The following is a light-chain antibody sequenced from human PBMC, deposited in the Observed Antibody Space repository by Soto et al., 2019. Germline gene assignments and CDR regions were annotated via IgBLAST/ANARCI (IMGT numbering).Light chain of an antibody. J-gene: IGKJ1*01. CDR1: QSVSNNY. Sequence: EIVLTQSPGTLSLSPGERATLSCRASQSVSNNYLAWYQQKPGQAPRLLIYGASNRATGIPGRFSGSGSGTDFTLTISRLEPEDFATYYCQQTFSLWTFGQGTKVDIK. CDR2: GAS. V-gene: IGKV3-20*01. CDR3: QQTFSLWT.